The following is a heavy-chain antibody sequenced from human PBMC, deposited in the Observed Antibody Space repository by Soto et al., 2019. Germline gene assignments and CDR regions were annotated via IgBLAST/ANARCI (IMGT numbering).Heavy chain of an antibody. V-gene: IGHV4-31*03. CDR2: IYYSVTT. CDR1: GGSISSDTYY. D-gene: IGHD2-15*01. J-gene: IGHJ5*02. CDR3: ARAGHCSGGTCYPSWIDP. Sequence: PSETLSLTCTVSGGSISSDTYYWSWIRQHPGKGLEWIGYIYYSVTTYYNPSLKSRVTISVDTSKNQFFLKLNSVTAADTAVYYCARAGHCSGGTCYPSWIDPWGQGTLVTVSS.